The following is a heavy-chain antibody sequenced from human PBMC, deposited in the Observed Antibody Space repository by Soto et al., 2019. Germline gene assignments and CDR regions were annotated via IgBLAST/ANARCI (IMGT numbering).Heavy chain of an antibody. Sequence: EVQLVESGGGLVQPGGSLRLSCAASGFTFSDHYMDWVGQAPGKGLEWVGRTRNKANSYTTEYAASVKGRFTISRDDSKNSLYLQINSLKTEDTAVYYCARGNRAFVYWGQGTLVTVSS. CDR2: TRNKANSYTT. CDR3: ARGNRAFVY. J-gene: IGHJ4*02. D-gene: IGHD4-4*01. V-gene: IGHV3-72*01. CDR1: GFTFSDHY.